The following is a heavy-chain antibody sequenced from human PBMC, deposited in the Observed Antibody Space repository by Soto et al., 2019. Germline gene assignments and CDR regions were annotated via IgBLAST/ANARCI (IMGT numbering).Heavy chain of an antibody. CDR2: IIPIFGTA. Sequence: ASVRVSCKASGGTFSSYAISWVRQAPGQGLEWMGGIIPIFGTANYAQKFQGRVTITADESTSTAYMELSSLRSEDTAVYYCARERIAAAGHDAFDIWGQGTMVTVSS. CDR1: GGTFSSYA. CDR3: ARERIAAAGHDAFDI. V-gene: IGHV1-69*13. D-gene: IGHD6-13*01. J-gene: IGHJ3*02.